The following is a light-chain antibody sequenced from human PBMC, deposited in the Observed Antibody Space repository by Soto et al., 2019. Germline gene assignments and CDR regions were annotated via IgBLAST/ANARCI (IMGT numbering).Light chain of an antibody. J-gene: IGKJ2*01. CDR2: KVS. Sequence: DVVMTQSPVSLPVTLGQPASISCRSSQSLVHSDGNTYFNWFHQRAGQSPRRLIYKVSNRDSGAADRFSASGSGTDFTLKISRVEAEDVGVYYCMQGTHWPPTFGQGTKLEIK. CDR3: MQGTHWPPT. V-gene: IGKV2-30*02. CDR1: QSLVHSDGNTY.